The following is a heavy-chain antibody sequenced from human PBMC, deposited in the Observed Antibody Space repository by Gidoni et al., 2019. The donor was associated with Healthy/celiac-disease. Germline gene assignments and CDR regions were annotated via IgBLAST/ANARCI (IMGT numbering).Heavy chain of an antibody. V-gene: IGHV4-30-4*01. Sequence: QVQLQESGPGLVKPSQTLSLTCTVSGGSISSGDYYWSWIRQPPGKGLEWIGYIYYSGSTYYNPSLKSRVTISVDTSKNQFSLKLSSVTAADTAVYYCARLLVPAAIFVDNNWFDPWGQGTLVTVSS. D-gene: IGHD2-2*01. CDR2: IYYSGST. CDR1: GGSISSGDYY. CDR3: ARLLVPAAIFVDNNWFDP. J-gene: IGHJ5*02.